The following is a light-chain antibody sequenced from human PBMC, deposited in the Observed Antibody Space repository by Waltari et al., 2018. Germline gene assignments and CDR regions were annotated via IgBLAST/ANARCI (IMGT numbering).Light chain of an antibody. CDR2: DVT. CDR3: CSYAVSSTLV. J-gene: IGLJ2*01. Sequence: QSPLTQPASVSAPPGQSITISCTGTSSDLGNDNLVTWYQQHSGKVPKLIIYDVTQRPSGVSDRFSGSKSGNTASLTISGLQEDDEADYYCCSYAVSSTLVFGGGTKVTVL. V-gene: IGLV2-23*02. CDR1: SSDLGNDNL.